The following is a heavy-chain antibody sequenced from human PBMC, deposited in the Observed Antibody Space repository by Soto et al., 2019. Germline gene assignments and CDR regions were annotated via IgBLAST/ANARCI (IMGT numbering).Heavy chain of an antibody. CDR2: IYYSGST. D-gene: IGHD3-10*01. J-gene: IGHJ4*02. Sequence: SETLSLTCTVSGGSISSYYLSWIRQPPGKGLEWIGYIYYSGSTNYNPSLKSRVTISVDTSKNQFSLKLSSVTAADTAVYYCAGTGEQLESIFPYYWGQGTLVTVSS. V-gene: IGHV4-59*01. CDR3: AGTGEQLESIFPYY. CDR1: GGSISSYY.